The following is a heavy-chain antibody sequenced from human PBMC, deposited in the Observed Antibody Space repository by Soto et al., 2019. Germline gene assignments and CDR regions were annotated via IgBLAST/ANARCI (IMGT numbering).Heavy chain of an antibody. J-gene: IGHJ4*02. CDR2: LSGSGTST. V-gene: IGHV3-23*01. CDR3: AKETTTGGWFNPFDS. CDR1: GFIVVNYA. D-gene: IGHD6-19*01. Sequence: PXESLRLSFAASGFIVVNYAMNWVRQAPGKGLEWVSGLSGSGTSTYYADSVKGRFTISRDNSRDTLFLQMNSLTADDTAVYYCAKETTTGGWFNPFDSWGQGALVTVSS.